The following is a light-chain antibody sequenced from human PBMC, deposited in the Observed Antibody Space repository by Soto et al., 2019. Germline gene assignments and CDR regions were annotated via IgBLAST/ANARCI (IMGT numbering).Light chain of an antibody. CDR1: QSVSSN. J-gene: IGKJ5*01. V-gene: IGKV3-15*01. CDR2: GAS. CDR3: QQYNNWLSIT. Sequence: EIVMAQAPATLSVSPGERDTLSCRASQSVSSNLAWYQQKPGQAPRLLIYGASTRATGIPARFSGSGSGTEFTLTISSLQSEDFAVYYCQQYNNWLSITFGQGTRLEI.